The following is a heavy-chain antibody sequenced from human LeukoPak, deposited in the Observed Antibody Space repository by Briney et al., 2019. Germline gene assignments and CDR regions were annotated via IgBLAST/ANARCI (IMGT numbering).Heavy chain of an antibody. D-gene: IGHD2-2*01. Sequence: GGSLRLSCAASGFTFSSYNMNWVRQAPGKGLEWVSYITSSSNTIYYADSVKGRFTISRDNAKNSLFLQMNSLRAEDTAVYYCARRKDWCTSSSCHFDSWGQGTLVTVSS. CDR3: ARRKDWCTSSSCHFDS. J-gene: IGHJ4*02. CDR1: GFTFSSYN. V-gene: IGHV3-48*01. CDR2: ITSSSNTI.